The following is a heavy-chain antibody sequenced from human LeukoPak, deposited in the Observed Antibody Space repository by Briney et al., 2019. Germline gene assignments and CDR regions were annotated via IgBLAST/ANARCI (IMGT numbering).Heavy chain of an antibody. CDR1: GGSISSGGYS. J-gene: IGHJ4*02. CDR3: ARSRYYYGSGSSPSLFDY. V-gene: IGHV4-30-2*01. CDR2: IYHSGST. Sequence: PSQTLSLTCAVSGGSISSGGYSWSWLRQPPGKGLEWIGYIYHSGSTYYNPSLQSRVTISVDRSTTQFSLKLSSVTAADTAVYYCARSRYYYGSGSSPSLFDYWGQGTLVTVSS. D-gene: IGHD3-10*01.